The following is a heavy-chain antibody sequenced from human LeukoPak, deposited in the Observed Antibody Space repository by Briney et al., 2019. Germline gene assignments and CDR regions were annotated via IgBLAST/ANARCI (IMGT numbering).Heavy chain of an antibody. CDR1: GYTFTRYY. CDR3: GREGLNSGARMAFHI. D-gene: IGHD6-19*01. CDR2: INPSVGST. J-gene: IGHJ3*02. V-gene: IGHV1-46*01. Sequence: ASVKVSCKASGYTFTRYYMHRVRQAPGQGLEWMGIINPSVGSTTYTQKFQGRVTLTRDTPTDTVYMERRSLRSEDTAGDNVGREGLNSGARMAFHIWGEGTMVAASS.